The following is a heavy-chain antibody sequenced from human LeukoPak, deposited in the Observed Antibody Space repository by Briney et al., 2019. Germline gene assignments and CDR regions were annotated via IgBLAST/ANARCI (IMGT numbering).Heavy chain of an antibody. D-gene: IGHD3-22*01. J-gene: IGHJ4*02. CDR2: ISYDGSNK. V-gene: IGHV3-30-3*01. CDR3: TTGGIGIHYYDSSGPTRIDY. CDR1: GFTFSSYA. Sequence: GGSLRLSCAASGFTFSSYAMHWVRQAPGKGLEWVAVISYDGSNKYYADSVKGRFTISRDNSKNTLYLQMNSLRAEDTAVYYCTTGGIGIHYYDSSGPTRIDYWGQGTLVTVSS.